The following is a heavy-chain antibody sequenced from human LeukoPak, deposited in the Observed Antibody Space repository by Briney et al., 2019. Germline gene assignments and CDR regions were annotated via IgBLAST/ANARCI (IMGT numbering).Heavy chain of an antibody. Sequence: PGGSLRLSCAASGFTFSSYWMSWVRQAPGKGLEWVANIKQDGSEKYYVDSVKGRFTISRDNAKNSLYLQMNSLRAEDTAVYYCAREFYYDRLLIGAFDIWGQGTMVTVSS. V-gene: IGHV3-7*01. CDR1: GFTFSSYW. D-gene: IGHD3-22*01. J-gene: IGHJ3*02. CDR2: IKQDGSEK. CDR3: AREFYYDRLLIGAFDI.